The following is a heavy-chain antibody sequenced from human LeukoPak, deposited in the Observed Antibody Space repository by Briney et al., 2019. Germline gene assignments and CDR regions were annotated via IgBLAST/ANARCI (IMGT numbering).Heavy chain of an antibody. Sequence: GGSLRLSCAASGFTFSSYAMHWVRQAPGKGLEWVAVISYDGSDKYYADSVKGRFTISRDNSKNTLYLQMNSLRAEDTAVYYCARVRWWQQLDPLDYWGQGTLVTVSS. D-gene: IGHD6-13*01. CDR1: GFTFSSYA. V-gene: IGHV3-30-3*01. CDR2: ISYDGSDK. J-gene: IGHJ4*02. CDR3: ARVRWWQQLDPLDY.